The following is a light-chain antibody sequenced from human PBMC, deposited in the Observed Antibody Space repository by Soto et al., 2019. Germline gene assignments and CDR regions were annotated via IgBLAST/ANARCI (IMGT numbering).Light chain of an antibody. CDR2: GAS. V-gene: IGKV3D-15*01. Sequence: ETMMTQSPATLSVSPGERATLSCMSSHSSSSKLAWYQQKPGQAPRLLIYGASTRATGIPARFSGSGSGTEFTLTISSLQSEDFAVYYCQQYNNWPPITFGQGTRLEIK. CDR3: QQYNNWPPIT. CDR1: HSSSSK. J-gene: IGKJ5*01.